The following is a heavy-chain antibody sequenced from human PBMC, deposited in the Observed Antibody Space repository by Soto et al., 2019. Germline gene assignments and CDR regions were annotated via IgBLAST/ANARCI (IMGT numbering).Heavy chain of an antibody. D-gene: IGHD3-10*01. CDR1: GHLFNNHW. J-gene: IGHJ5*02. V-gene: IGHV5-51*01. Sequence: GESLKISCKGPGHLFNNHWIGWVRQTPGKGLEWMGLIFTRDSETKTSPSFQGHVSFSVDNSINTVYLQWTSLKTTDTGIYFCAKGYFDSGHGYDLWGQGTLVTVSS. CDR3: AKGYFDSGHGYDL. CDR2: IFTRDSET.